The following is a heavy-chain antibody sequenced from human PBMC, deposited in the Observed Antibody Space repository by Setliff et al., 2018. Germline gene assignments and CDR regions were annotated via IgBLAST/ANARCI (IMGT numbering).Heavy chain of an antibody. D-gene: IGHD6-13*01. CDR2: ISHSANK. Sequence: PSETLSLTCTVSGGSISDNNYYWGWIRQSPGKELEWIGGISHSANKYYNPSFRTGVTISVDMSKNQFSLTLRSVTAADTAMYYCARGINSVSWTPKYWGRGTLVTVSS. V-gene: IGHV4-39*01. CDR1: GGSISDNNYY. J-gene: IGHJ4*02. CDR3: ARGINSVSWTPKY.